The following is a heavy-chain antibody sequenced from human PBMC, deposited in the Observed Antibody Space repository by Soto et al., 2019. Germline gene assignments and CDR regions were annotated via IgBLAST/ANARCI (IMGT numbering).Heavy chain of an antibody. CDR3: ACYDILKEMAY. CDR1: GYTFTSYG. Sequence: ASVKVSCKASGYTFTSYGISWVRQAPGQGLEWMGWISAYNGNTDYAQKLQGRVTMTTDTSTSTAYMELRSLRSDDTAVYYCACYDILKEMAYWGQGTLVTVSS. J-gene: IGHJ4*02. V-gene: IGHV1-18*01. D-gene: IGHD3-9*01. CDR2: ISAYNGNT.